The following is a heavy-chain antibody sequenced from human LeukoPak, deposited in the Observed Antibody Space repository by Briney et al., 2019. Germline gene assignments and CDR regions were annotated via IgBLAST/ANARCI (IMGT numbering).Heavy chain of an antibody. Sequence: SETLSLTCTVSGGSISSYYWNWIRQPPGKGLEWIGYIYYSGSINYNPSLKSRVTISLDTSKNQFSLELSSVTAADTAVYYCARGDDNKSTYFDYWGQETLVTVSS. CDR2: IYYSGSI. D-gene: IGHD3-9*01. CDR3: ARGDDNKSTYFDY. J-gene: IGHJ4*02. CDR1: GGSISSYY. V-gene: IGHV4-59*01.